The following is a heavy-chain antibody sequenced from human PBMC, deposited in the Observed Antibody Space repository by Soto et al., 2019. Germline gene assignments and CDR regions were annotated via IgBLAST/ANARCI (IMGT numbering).Heavy chain of an antibody. Sequence: ASVKVSCKASGYTFTSYYMHWVRQAPGQGLEWMGIINPSGGSTSYAQKFQGRVTMTRDTSTSTVYMELSSLRSEDTAVYYCARVQASIAVAGSWQYFDYWGQGTLVTVSS. J-gene: IGHJ4*02. D-gene: IGHD6-19*01. CDR1: GYTFTSYY. V-gene: IGHV1-46*03. CDR2: INPSGGST. CDR3: ARVQASIAVAGSWQYFDY.